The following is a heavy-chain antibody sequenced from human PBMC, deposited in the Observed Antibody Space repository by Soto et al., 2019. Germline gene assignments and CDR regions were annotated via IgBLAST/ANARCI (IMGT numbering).Heavy chain of an antibody. V-gene: IGHV3-23*01. D-gene: IGHD3-16*01. CDR3: AKDGVYYYYGMDV. CDR2: ISGSGGST. J-gene: IGHJ6*02. CDR1: GFTFSSYA. Sequence: GGSLRLSCAASGFTFSSYAMSWVRQAPGKGREWVSAISGSGGSTYYADSVKGRFTISRDNSKNTLYLQMNSLIAEDTAVYYCAKDGVYYYYGMDVWGQGTTVTVSS.